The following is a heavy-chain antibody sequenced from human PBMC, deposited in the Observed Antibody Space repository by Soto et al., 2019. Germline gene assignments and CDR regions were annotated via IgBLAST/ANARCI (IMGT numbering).Heavy chain of an antibody. V-gene: IGHV1-18*04. J-gene: IGHJ5*02. CDR3: ARDQGRTAADKGNWFDP. Sequence: ASVKVSCKASGYTFSSNGISWVRQAPGQGLEWMGWISGYNGNTNYAQKFQGRVTMTTDTSTSIAYMELRSLRSDDTAVYYCARDQGRTAADKGNWFDPWGQGTLVTVSS. CDR1: GYTFSSNG. D-gene: IGHD6-13*01. CDR2: ISGYNGNT.